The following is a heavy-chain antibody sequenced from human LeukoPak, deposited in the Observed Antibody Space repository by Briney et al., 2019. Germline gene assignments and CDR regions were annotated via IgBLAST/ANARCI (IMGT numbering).Heavy chain of an antibody. J-gene: IGHJ3*01. CDR2: IHYSGST. CDR3: ARGSDVFEV. CDR1: GGSIRSYH. V-gene: IGHV4-59*01. Sequence: SETLSLTCTVSGGSIRSYHWGWIRQPPGKGLEWIGYIHYSGSTDYYPSLKSRVTISVDTSKNQFSLKLSSVTAADTAVYYCARGSDVFEVWGQGTMVTVSS. D-gene: IGHD1-26*01.